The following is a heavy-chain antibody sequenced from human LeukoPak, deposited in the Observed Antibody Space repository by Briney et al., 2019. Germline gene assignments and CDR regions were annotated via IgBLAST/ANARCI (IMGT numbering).Heavy chain of an antibody. Sequence: GRSLRLSCKASRFTFADYAMSWVRQAPGKGLEWVGFIRSKAFGGTSEYAASVKGRFTISRDDSKSIVYLQMNSLKTEDTAVYYCTRAPYSNYVNLDYWGQGTLVTVSS. J-gene: IGHJ4*02. CDR3: TRAPYSNYVNLDY. V-gene: IGHV3-49*04. CDR1: RFTFADYA. D-gene: IGHD4-11*01. CDR2: IRSKAFGGTS.